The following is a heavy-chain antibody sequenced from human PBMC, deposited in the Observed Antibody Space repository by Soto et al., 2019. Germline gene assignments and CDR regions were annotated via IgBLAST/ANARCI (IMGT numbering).Heavy chain of an antibody. V-gene: IGHV4-30-2*01. D-gene: IGHD5-12*01. CDR1: GGSISSGGYS. CDR3: AAGVGLPRYS. J-gene: IGHJ4*02. Sequence: QLQLQESGSGLVKPSQTLSLTCAVSGGSISSGGYSWSWIRQPPGKGLEWIGYIYHSGSTYYNPCLKSRVTLPVDRSKNRCSLQLSSVTAADTAVYYCAAGVGLPRYSWGQATLVTVSS. CDR2: IYHSGST.